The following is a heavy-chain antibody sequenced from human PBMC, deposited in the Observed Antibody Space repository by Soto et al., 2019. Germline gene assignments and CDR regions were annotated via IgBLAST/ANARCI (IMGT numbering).Heavy chain of an antibody. V-gene: IGHV4-34*01. CDR1: GGSISSYY. D-gene: IGHD6-13*01. CDR2: INHSGST. CDR3: AREDSSSRISEY. Sequence: SETLSLTCTVSGGSISSYYWSWIRQPPGKGLEWIGEINHSGSTNYNPSLKSRVTISVDTSKNQFSLKLSSVTAADTAVYYCAREDSSSRISEYRGQGTLVTVSS. J-gene: IGHJ4*02.